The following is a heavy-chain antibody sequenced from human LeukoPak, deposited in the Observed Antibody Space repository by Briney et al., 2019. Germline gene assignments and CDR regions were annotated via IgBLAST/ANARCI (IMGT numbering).Heavy chain of an antibody. Sequence: GGSLRLSCAASGFTFSSYSMNWVRQDPGKGLEWVSYISSSSSTIYYADSVKGRFTISRDNSKNTLYLQMNSLRAEDTAVYYCARERGGDFDYWGQGTLVTVSS. J-gene: IGHJ4*02. CDR3: ARERGGDFDY. CDR2: ISSSSSTI. V-gene: IGHV3-48*01. D-gene: IGHD3-10*01. CDR1: GFTFSSYS.